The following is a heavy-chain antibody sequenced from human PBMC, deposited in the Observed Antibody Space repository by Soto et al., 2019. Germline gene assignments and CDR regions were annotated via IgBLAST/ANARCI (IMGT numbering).Heavy chain of an antibody. J-gene: IGHJ3*02. D-gene: IGHD6-6*01. V-gene: IGHV3-7*01. Sequence: GESLKISCAASGFTFSSYWMSWVRQAPGKGLEWVANIKQDGSEKYYVDSVKGRFTISRDNAKNSLYLQMNSLRAEDTAVYYCARVEGIAARPYAFDIWGQGTMVTVSS. CDR2: IKQDGSEK. CDR3: ARVEGIAARPYAFDI. CDR1: GFTFSSYW.